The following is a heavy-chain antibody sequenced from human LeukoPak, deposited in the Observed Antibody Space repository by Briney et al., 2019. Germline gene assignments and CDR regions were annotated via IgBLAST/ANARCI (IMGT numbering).Heavy chain of an antibody. CDR1: GFSISNFW. J-gene: IGHJ4*02. V-gene: IGHV3-74*01. Sequence: GGSLRLSCAASGFSISNFWMHWVGQAPGTGLVWVSRINSDGSSTTYADSVKGRFTISRDNAKNTLYLQANSLRAEDTAVYYCARGAARCSGGHCYPDWGRGTLVTVSS. CDR2: INSDGSST. CDR3: ARGAARCSGGHCYPD. D-gene: IGHD2-15*01.